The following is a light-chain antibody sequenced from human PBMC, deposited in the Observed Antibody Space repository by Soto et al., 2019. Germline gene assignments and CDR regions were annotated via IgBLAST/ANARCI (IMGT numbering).Light chain of an antibody. CDR3: QHYYRWPLYT. J-gene: IGKJ2*01. CDR2: GAS. CDR1: QRVSSD. V-gene: IGKV3-15*01. Sequence: EIVMTQSPANLSVSPGERATLACRASQRVSSDLACDQPKPGQGPRLLIYGASTWATGIPARFSGSGSGTEFPLTISSLQSEAFPVYYCQHYYRWPLYTFREATKVETK.